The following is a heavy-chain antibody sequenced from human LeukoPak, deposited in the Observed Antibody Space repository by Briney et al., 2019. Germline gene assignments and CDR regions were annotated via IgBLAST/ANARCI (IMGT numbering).Heavy chain of an antibody. CDR1: GFTFSTYA. D-gene: IGHD3-3*01. CDR3: AKSPLRTRILLDY. CDR2: ISGSGGST. Sequence: GGSLRLSCAASGFTFSTYAMSWVRQAPGKGLEWVSTISGSGGSTYYADSVKGRFTISRDNSKNTLYLQMNSLRADDTAVYYCAKSPLRTRILLDYWGQGTLVTVSS. V-gene: IGHV3-23*01. J-gene: IGHJ4*02.